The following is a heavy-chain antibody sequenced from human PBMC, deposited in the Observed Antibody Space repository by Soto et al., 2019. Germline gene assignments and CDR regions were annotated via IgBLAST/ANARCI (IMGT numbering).Heavy chain of an antibody. D-gene: IGHD3-22*01. CDR2: IIPIYGTA. V-gene: IGHV1-69*01. CDR3: AGDQEGYGYYYDSSGYHHQLAPGASYYYYGMDA. CDR1: GRTFSSYA. Sequence: QVQLVQSGAEVKKPGSSVKVSCTASGRTFSSYAISWARQAPGQALEWMGGIIPIYGTANYAQKFQGRVTITADESTSRAYKELSSLRSEDTVVYYCAGDQEGYGYYYDSSGYHHQLAPGASYYYYGMDAWGQGTTVTVSS. J-gene: IGHJ6*02.